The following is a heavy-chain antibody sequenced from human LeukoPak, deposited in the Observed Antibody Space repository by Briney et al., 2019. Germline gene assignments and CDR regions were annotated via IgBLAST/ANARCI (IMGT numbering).Heavy chain of an antibody. CDR3: ARRVPYVWGSYIRPRGYFDY. J-gene: IGHJ4*02. Sequence: PSGTLSLTCAVSGGSISSVNWWSWVRQPPGKGLEWIGEIFHSGSTNYNPSLKSRVTISVDKSKNQFSLKLSSVTAADTAVYYCARRVPYVWGSYIRPRGYFDYWGQGTLVTVSS. CDR2: IFHSGST. CDR1: GGSISSVNW. D-gene: IGHD3-16*01. V-gene: IGHV4-4*02.